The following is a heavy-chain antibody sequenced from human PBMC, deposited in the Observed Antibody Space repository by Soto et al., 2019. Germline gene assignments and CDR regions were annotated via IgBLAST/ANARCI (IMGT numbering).Heavy chain of an antibody. Sequence: SETLSLTCSVSGGSTSSYYWIWIRQPPGKGLEWIGYIYYSGSTDYNPSLKSRVIISVDTSKNQFSLSLNSVTAADTAVYYCARAYYDASGYGLDPWGQGTLVTVSS. J-gene: IGHJ5*02. V-gene: IGHV4-59*01. CDR2: IYYSGST. D-gene: IGHD3-22*01. CDR1: GGSTSSYY. CDR3: ARAYYDASGYGLDP.